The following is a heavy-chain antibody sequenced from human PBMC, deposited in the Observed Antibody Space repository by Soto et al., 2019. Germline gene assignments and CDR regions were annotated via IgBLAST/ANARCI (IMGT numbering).Heavy chain of an antibody. CDR3: ARFSSERKAFDI. CDR2: TTPFNGNT. D-gene: IGHD1-1*01. J-gene: IGHJ3*02. Sequence: GASVKVSCKASGYTFTYRYLHWVRQAPGQALEWMGWTTPFNGNTNYAQKFQDRVTITRDRSMSTAYMELSSLRSEDTAMYYCARFSSERKAFDIWGQGTMVTVSS. V-gene: IGHV1-45*02. CDR1: GYTFTYRY.